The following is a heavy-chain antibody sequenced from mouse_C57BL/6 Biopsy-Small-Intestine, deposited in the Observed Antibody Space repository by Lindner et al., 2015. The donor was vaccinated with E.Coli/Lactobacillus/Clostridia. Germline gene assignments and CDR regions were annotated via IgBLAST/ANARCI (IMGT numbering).Heavy chain of an antibody. Sequence: VQLQESGPVLVKPGTSVKMSCKASGYTFTDYYMNWVKQSHGKSLEWIGVINPYNGGTSYSQKFRDKATLTFDKSSSIAYMDLNSLTSEDSAVYYCARRWLYYFDYWGQGTTLTVSS. D-gene: IGHD2-3*01. CDR3: ARRWLYYFDY. CDR1: GYTFTDYY. CDR2: INPYNGGT. V-gene: IGHV1-19*01. J-gene: IGHJ2*01.